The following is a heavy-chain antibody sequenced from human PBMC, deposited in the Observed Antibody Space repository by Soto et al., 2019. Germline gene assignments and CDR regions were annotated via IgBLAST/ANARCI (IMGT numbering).Heavy chain of an antibody. V-gene: IGHV1-3*01. CDR2: INGGNGNT. J-gene: IGHJ6*02. CDR1: GYIFTSYA. CDR3: ASENQPRGLYFYYDGVDV. Sequence: QVQLVQSGAEMKKPGASVKVSCKTSGYIFTSYAMHWVRQATGQRLEWMGWINGGNGNTKYSQNFQGRVTITRDTSASTAYMELSSLRSEDTAVYYCASENQPRGLYFYYDGVDVWGQGTTVTVSS. D-gene: IGHD2-2*01.